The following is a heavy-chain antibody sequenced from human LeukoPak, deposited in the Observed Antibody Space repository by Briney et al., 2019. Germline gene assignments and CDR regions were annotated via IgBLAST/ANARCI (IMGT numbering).Heavy chain of an antibody. V-gene: IGHV3-20*04. D-gene: IGHD1-26*01. J-gene: IGHJ4*02. CDR3: ARDRGWELNFDY. CDR2: INWNGGST. Sequence: GGSLRLSCAASGFTFDDYGMSWVRQAPGKGLEWVSGINWNGGSTGYADSVKGRFTISRDNAKNSLYLQMNSLRAEDTAVYYCARDRGWELNFDYWGQGTLVTVSS. CDR1: GFTFDDYG.